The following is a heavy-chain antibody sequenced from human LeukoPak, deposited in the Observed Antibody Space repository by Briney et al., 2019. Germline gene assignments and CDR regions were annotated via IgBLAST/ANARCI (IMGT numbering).Heavy chain of an antibody. CDR1: GFTFSSYA. V-gene: IGHV3-30*04. CDR3: ARDPYIQLWSPYFDY. D-gene: IGHD5-18*01. CDR2: ISYDGSNK. J-gene: IGHJ4*02. Sequence: GGSLRLSCAAPGFTFSSYAMHWVRQAPGKGLEWVAVISYDGSNKYYADSVKGRFTISRDNSKNTLYLQMNSLRAEDTAVYYCARDPYIQLWSPYFDYWGQGTLVTVSS.